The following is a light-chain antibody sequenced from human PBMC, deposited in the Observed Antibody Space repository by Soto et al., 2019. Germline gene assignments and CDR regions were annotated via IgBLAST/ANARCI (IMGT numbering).Light chain of an antibody. J-gene: IGKJ4*01. CDR2: AAS. V-gene: IGKV1-8*01. Sequence: AIRMTQSPSSFSASTGDRVTITCRASQAISSYLAWYQQKPGKAPKVLIYAASTLQSGVPSKLSGSGSGTDVTLLIIGLQSEDFATYYCQQYHTYPPLTFGGGTKVEIK. CDR3: QQYHTYPPLT. CDR1: QAISSY.